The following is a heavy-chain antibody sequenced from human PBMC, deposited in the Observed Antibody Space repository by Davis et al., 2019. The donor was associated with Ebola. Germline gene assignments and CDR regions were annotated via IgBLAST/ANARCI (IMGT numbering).Heavy chain of an antibody. CDR1: GFTFSNFH. D-gene: IGHD5-12*01. J-gene: IGHJ4*01. CDR3: VRDSGYYSHDY. CDR2: IDPDGTGT. V-gene: IGHV3-74*01. Sequence: GESLKTLCAASGFTFSNFHIHWVRQTPGKGLMWVARIDPDGTGTNYADSVKGRFTISRDNAKDTLSLQMNSLRVEDTAVYYCVRDSGYYSHDYWGHGTLVTVSS.